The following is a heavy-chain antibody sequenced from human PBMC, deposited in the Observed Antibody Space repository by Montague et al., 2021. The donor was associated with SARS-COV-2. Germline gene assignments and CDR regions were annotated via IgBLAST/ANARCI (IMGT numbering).Heavy chain of an antibody. Sequence: SETLSLTCTVSGGSIRSSNDCWGWIRQPPGKGLEWIANFYYTGSTYYNPSLKSRVTISVDTSNNQFSLKLSSVTAADTAVYYCARGPKMYGELADYWGQGTLVTVSS. CDR1: GGSIRSSNDC. J-gene: IGHJ4*02. CDR3: ARGPKMYGELADY. CDR2: FYYTGST. V-gene: IGHV4-39*01. D-gene: IGHD4-17*01.